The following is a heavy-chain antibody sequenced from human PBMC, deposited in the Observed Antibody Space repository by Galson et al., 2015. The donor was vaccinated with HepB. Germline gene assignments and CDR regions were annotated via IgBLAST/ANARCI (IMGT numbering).Heavy chain of an antibody. CDR2: INHSGST. V-gene: IGHV4-34*01. J-gene: IGHJ4*02. CDR1: GGSFSGYY. D-gene: IGHD5-24*01. CDR3: AKYGDAYNFDY. Sequence: ETLSLTCGVYGGSFSGYYWNWIRQPPGMGLEWIGEINHSGSTNYNPSLKSRVTISLDTSKNPFSLKLSSVTAADTAVYYCAKYGDAYNFDYWGQGALVTVSS.